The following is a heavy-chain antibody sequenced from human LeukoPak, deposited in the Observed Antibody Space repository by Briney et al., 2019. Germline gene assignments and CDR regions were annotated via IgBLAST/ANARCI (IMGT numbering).Heavy chain of an antibody. CDR1: GYTFTSYD. J-gene: IGHJ6*02. Sequence: GASVKVSCKASGYTFTSYDINWVRQATGQGLEWMGWMNPNSGNTGYAQKFQGRVTMTRNTSISTAYMELSSLRSEDTAVYYCARGVYYDRSGYYNMDVWGQGTTVTVSS. V-gene: IGHV1-8*01. CDR2: MNPNSGNT. D-gene: IGHD3-22*01. CDR3: ARGVYYDRSGYYNMDV.